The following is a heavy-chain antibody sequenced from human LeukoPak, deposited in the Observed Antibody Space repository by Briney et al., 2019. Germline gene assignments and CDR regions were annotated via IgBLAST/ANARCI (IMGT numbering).Heavy chain of an antibody. Sequence: GGSLRLSCAASGFTFSSYWMNWVRQAPGKGLVWVSRIASDGSSTTYADSVKGRFSISRDNAKNALYLQMNSLRVEDTAVYYCARGRPHGNDYWGQGTLVTVSS. CDR1: GFTFSSYW. CDR2: IASDGSST. D-gene: IGHD4-23*01. J-gene: IGHJ4*02. V-gene: IGHV3-74*01. CDR3: ARGRPHGNDY.